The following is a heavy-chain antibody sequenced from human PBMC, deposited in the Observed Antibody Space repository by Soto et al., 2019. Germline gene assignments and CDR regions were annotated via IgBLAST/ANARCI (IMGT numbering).Heavy chain of an antibody. D-gene: IGHD4-17*01. Sequence: QVQLVQSGAEVKKPGASVKVSCKASGYTFTSYGISWVRQAPGQGLEWMGWISAYNGNTNYAQKLQGRVTMTTDTATSTAYMERRSLRSDDTAVYYCASLFSGDYGGNGGTDYWGQGTLVTVSS. V-gene: IGHV1-18*01. CDR1: GYTFTSYG. J-gene: IGHJ4*02. CDR3: ASLFSGDYGGNGGTDY. CDR2: ISAYNGNT.